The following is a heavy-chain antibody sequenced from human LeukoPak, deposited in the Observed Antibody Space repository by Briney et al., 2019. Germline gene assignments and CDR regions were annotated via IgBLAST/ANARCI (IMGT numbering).Heavy chain of an antibody. V-gene: IGHV4-31*03. J-gene: IGHJ4*02. CDR2: IFNTGRA. CDR3: ATLVPVYSSGWYYVDY. Sequence: SETLSLTCTVSGGSISSVGYFWSWIRQNPGKGLEYIGHIFNTGRASYNPSLRSRVTMSVDTPNNQFSLRLISVTAADTAVYYCATLVPVYSSGWYYVDYWGQGTLVTVSS. CDR1: GGSISSVGYF. D-gene: IGHD6-19*01.